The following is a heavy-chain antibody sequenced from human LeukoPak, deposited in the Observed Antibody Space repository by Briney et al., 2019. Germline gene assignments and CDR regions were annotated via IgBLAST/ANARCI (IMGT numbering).Heavy chain of an antibody. CDR3: VKSASAGWYTFDY. Sequence: QPGGSLRLSCSASGFTFSGYAMHWVRQAPGKGLEFVSAITSNGGSTYYADSVKGRFTISRDNSKNTLSLQINSLRAEDTAVYYCVKSASAGWYTFDYWGQGTLVTVSS. V-gene: IGHV3-64D*09. D-gene: IGHD6-19*01. J-gene: IGHJ4*02. CDR2: ITSNGGST. CDR1: GFTFSGYA.